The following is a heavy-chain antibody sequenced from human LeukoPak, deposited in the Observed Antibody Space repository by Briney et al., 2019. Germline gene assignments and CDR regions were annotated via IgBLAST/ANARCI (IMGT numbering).Heavy chain of an antibody. CDR3: ARGAGGPYYDFWSGYSYLDY. V-gene: IGHV3-53*01. J-gene: IGHJ4*02. D-gene: IGHD3-3*01. Sequence: GGSLRLSCAASGFTVSSNYMSWVRQAPGKGLEWVSVIYSGGSTYYADSVKGRFTISRDNSKNTLYLQTNSLRAEDTAVYYCARGAGGPYYDFWSGYSYLDYWGQGTLVTVSS. CDR2: IYSGGST. CDR1: GFTVSSNY.